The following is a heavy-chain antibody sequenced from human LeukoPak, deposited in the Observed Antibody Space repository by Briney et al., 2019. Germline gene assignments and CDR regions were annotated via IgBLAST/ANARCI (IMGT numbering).Heavy chain of an antibody. CDR3: SGGGRIPVAGY. CDR1: GFTVSHNY. V-gene: IGHV3-74*01. CDR2: INNDGSRT. J-gene: IGHJ4*02. Sequence: PGGSLRLSCAASGFTVSHNYMCWVRQAPGKGLEWFSRINNDGSRTNYAASVKGRFTISRDNAKNTLYLQMNSLRAEHTLVYSCSGGGRIPVAGYWGQATLVTVSS. D-gene: IGHD6-19*01.